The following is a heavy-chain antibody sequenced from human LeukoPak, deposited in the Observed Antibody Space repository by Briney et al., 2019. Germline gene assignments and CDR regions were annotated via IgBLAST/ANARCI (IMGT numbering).Heavy chain of an antibody. CDR1: GGTFSSYA. D-gene: IGHD6-19*01. CDR3: ARGYSSGWSDY. Sequence: SVKVSCKASGGTFSSYAISWVRQAPGQGLKWMGRIIPILGIANYAQKFQGRVTITADKSTSTAYMELSSLRSEDTAVYYCARGYSSGWSDYWGQGTLVTVSS. CDR2: IIPILGIA. V-gene: IGHV1-69*04. J-gene: IGHJ4*02.